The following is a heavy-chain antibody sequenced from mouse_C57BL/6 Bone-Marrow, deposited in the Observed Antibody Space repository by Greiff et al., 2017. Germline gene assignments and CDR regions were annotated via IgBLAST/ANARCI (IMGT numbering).Heavy chain of an antibody. D-gene: IGHD1-1*01. CDR3: PRHYGSSYDY. CDR2: ISSGGSYT. V-gene: IGHV5-6*01. Sequence: VQLQQSGGDLVKPGGSLKLSCAASGFTFSSYGMSWVRQTPDKRLEWVATISSGGSYTYYPDSVKGRFTISRDTAKNTLYLQMSSLKSEDTAMFSCPRHYGSSYDYWGQGTTLTVSS. J-gene: IGHJ2*01. CDR1: GFTFSSYG.